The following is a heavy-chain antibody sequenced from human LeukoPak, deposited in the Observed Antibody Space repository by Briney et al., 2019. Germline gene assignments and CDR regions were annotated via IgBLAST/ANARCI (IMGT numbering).Heavy chain of an antibody. J-gene: IGHJ3*02. D-gene: IGHD3-22*01. V-gene: IGHV1-46*01. CDR2: INPSGGST. Sequence: ASVKVSCKASGYTFTSYYMHWVRQAPGQGLEWMGIINPSGGSTSYAQKFQGRVTMTRDMSTSTVYMELSSLRSEDTAVYYCASLTTAEAFDIWGQGTMVTVSS. CDR3: ASLTTAEAFDI. CDR1: GYTFTSYY.